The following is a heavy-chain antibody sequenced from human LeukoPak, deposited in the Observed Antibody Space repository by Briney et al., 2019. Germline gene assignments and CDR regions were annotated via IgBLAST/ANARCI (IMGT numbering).Heavy chain of an antibody. CDR2: ISYDGSNK. V-gene: IGHV3-30-3*01. Sequence: ARSLRLYCAASGFTFSSYAMHWVRQAPGKGLEWVAVISYDGSNKYYEDSVKGRFTISRDNSKNTLYLQMNSLRAEDTAVCYCASGKDYDFWSSFDYWGQGTLVTVSS. CDR3: ASGKDYDFWSSFDY. D-gene: IGHD3-3*01. CDR1: GFTFSSYA. J-gene: IGHJ4*02.